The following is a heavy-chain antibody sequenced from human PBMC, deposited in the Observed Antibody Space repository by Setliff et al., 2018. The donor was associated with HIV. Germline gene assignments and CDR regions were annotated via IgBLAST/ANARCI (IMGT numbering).Heavy chain of an antibody. Sequence: ASVKVSCKPSGYTFSNYDINWVRQAAGQGLEWMGWMNPDSRNTGYAQGFEGRVTLTRDTSISTAYMELSRLRSDDTAVYYCARNVPGILPRWVGFDPWGQGTLVTVSS. CDR1: GYTFSNYD. V-gene: IGHV1-8*02. CDR2: MNPDSRNT. CDR3: ARNVPGILPRWVGFDP. D-gene: IGHD1-20*01. J-gene: IGHJ5*02.